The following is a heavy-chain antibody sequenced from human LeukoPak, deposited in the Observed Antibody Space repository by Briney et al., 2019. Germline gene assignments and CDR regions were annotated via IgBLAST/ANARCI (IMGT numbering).Heavy chain of an antibody. V-gene: IGHV1-69*13. Sequence: GASVKVSCKASGGTFSSYAISWVRQAPGQGLELMGGIIPIFGTANYAQKFQGRVTITADESTSTAYMELSSLRSEDTAVYYCARGLEFGSWESYAFDIWGQGTMVTVSS. D-gene: IGHD1-26*01. CDR1: GGTFSSYA. J-gene: IGHJ3*02. CDR2: IIPIFGTA. CDR3: ARGLEFGSWESYAFDI.